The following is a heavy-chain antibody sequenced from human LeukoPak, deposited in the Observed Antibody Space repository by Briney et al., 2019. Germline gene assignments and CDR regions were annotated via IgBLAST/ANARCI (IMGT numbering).Heavy chain of an antibody. CDR1: GYSISSGYY. CDR3: ARGHNILTGYSD. J-gene: IGHJ4*02. CDR2: IYHSGST. V-gene: IGHV4-38-2*02. Sequence: SETLSLTCTVSGYSISSGYYWGWIRQPPGKGLQWIGSIYHSGSTSYNPSPKSRVTISVDTSKNQFSLKLNSVTAADTAVYYCARGHNILTGYSDWGQGTLVTVSS. D-gene: IGHD3-9*01.